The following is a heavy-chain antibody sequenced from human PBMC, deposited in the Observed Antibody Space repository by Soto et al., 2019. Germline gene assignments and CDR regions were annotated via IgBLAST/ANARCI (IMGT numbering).Heavy chain of an antibody. J-gene: IGHJ6*02. V-gene: IGHV1-3*01. Sequence: ASVKVSCKASGYTFTSYAMHWVRQAPGQRLEWMGWINAGNGNTKYSQKFQGRVTITRDTSASTAYMELSSLRSEDTAVYYCALTTPRGLTPYYYYGMDVWGQGTTVTVSS. CDR2: INAGNGNT. CDR3: ALTTPRGLTPYYYYGMDV. CDR1: GYTFTSYA. D-gene: IGHD4-17*01.